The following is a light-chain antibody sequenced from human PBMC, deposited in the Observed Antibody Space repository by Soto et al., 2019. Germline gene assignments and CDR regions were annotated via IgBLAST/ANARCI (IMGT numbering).Light chain of an antibody. CDR1: QNIRSR. CDR2: DAS. J-gene: IGKJ1*01. Sequence: DFQITQSPATLPASVGDRVTITCRASQNIRSRFAWFQQKPGKAPKLLLYDASSLESGVPQRLSGSGSGTEFTLTISSLQTDDFSTYYCQQYHSYWTFGQGTKVDIQ. V-gene: IGKV1-5*01. CDR3: QQYHSYWT.